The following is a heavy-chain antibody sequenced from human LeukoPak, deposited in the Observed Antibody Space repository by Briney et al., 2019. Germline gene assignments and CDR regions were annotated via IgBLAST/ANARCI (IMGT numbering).Heavy chain of an antibody. J-gene: IGHJ3*01. Sequence: GRSLTLSCAASGFTFNDYAMHWVRQVPGKGLEWVGGVNRNSDTIAYGDSVKGRFTISRDNARNSLYLQMNSVRTEDTALYYCAKGLAVGTTPRVYAFDVWGQGTMVTVS. CDR1: GFTFNDYA. V-gene: IGHV3-9*01. D-gene: IGHD1-26*01. CDR3: AKGLAVGTTPRVYAFDV. CDR2: VNRNSDTI.